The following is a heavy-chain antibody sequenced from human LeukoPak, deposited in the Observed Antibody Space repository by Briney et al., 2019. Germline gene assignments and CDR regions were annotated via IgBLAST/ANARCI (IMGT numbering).Heavy chain of an antibody. J-gene: IGHJ5*02. Sequence: GASVKVSCKASGYTFTGYYMHWVRQAPGQGLEWMGWINPNSGGTNYAQKFQGRVTMTRDTSISTAYMELSRLRSDDTAVYYCARADIVVVPAAIHWFDPWGQGTLVTVSS. CDR2: INPNSGGT. CDR1: GYTFTGYY. CDR3: ARADIVVVPAAIHWFDP. V-gene: IGHV1-2*02. D-gene: IGHD2-2*02.